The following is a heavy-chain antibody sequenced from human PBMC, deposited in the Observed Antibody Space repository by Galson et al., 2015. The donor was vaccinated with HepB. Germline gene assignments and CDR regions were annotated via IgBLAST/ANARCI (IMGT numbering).Heavy chain of an antibody. CDR2: IKYDGSEK. CDR3: AWRNNMNA. CDR1: GFTFSGFW. Sequence: SLRLSCAAPGFTFSGFWMNWVRQAPGKGLEWVANIKYDGSEKNYVDSVKGRFAISRDNAKNSVSLQMNSLRAEDTAVYYCAWRNNMNAWGKGTTVIVSS. D-gene: IGHD2/OR15-2a*01. J-gene: IGHJ6*04. V-gene: IGHV3-7*03.